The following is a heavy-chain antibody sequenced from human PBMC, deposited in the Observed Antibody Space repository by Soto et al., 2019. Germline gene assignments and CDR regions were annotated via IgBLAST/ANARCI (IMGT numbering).Heavy chain of an antibody. CDR2: IYPSDSDT. J-gene: IGHJ4*02. Sequence: GESLKISCKGSGYSFTRSWIGWVRQLPGKGLEWMGIIYPSDSDTRYSPSFQGHVTISADKSISTAYLQWSSLKASDTAMYYCARRASISGWYIFDYWGQGTLVTVSS. CDR3: ARRASISGWYIFDY. CDR1: GYSFTRSW. D-gene: IGHD6-19*01. V-gene: IGHV5-51*01.